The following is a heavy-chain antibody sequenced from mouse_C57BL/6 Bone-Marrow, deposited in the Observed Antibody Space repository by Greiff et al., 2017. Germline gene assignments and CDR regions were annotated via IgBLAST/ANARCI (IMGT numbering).Heavy chain of an antibody. J-gene: IGHJ1*03. Sequence: EVQLQQSGAELVRPGASVKLSCTASGFNIKDDYMHWVKQRPEQGLEWIGWIDPENGDTEYPSKFQGKATITADTPSNTAYLQLSSLTSEDTAVYYCTTGFYWYFDVWGTGTTVTVSS. V-gene: IGHV14-4*01. CDR3: TTGFYWYFDV. CDR1: GFNIKDDY. CDR2: IDPENGDT.